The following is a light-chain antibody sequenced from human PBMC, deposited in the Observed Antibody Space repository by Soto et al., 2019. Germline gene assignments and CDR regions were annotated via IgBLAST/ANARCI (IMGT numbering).Light chain of an antibody. CDR2: EVT. CDR3: SSYSGSSTIL. Sequence: QSALTQPASVSGSLGQSITFSCTGTSSDVGAYNYVSWYQQHPGKVPKLIIYEVTNRPSGVSNRFSGSKSGNTAFLTISGLQAEDEADYYCSSYSGSSTILFGGGTKLTVL. J-gene: IGLJ2*01. CDR1: SSDVGAYNY. V-gene: IGLV2-14*01.